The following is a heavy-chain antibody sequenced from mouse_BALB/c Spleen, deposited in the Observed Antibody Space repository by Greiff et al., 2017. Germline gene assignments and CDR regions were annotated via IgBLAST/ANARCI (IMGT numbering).Heavy chain of an antibody. CDR1: GYTFTSYW. Sequence: VHLVESGADLARPADSLTLSCTASGYTFTSYWMQWVRQRPGQGLEWIGAIYPGDGDTRYTPKFKGKATLTADTSSSIAYMQISGFASEYSAVYYCASSAVVADAMDYWGQGTSVTVSS. CDR2: IYPGDGDT. CDR3: ASSAVVADAMDY. D-gene: IGHD1-1*01. V-gene: IGHV1-87*01. J-gene: IGHJ4*01.